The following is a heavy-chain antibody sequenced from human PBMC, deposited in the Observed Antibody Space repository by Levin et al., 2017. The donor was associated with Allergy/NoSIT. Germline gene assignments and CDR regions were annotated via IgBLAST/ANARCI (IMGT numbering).Heavy chain of an antibody. D-gene: IGHD3-22*01. V-gene: IGHV1-58*01. CDR1: GFTFTSSA. CDR3: AAGRDNDSSGSPFDY. Sequence: SVKVSCKASGFTFTSSAVQWVRQARGQRLEWIGWIVVGSGNTNYAQKFQERVTITRDMSTSTAYMELSSLRSEDTAVYYCAAGRDNDSSGSPFDYWGQGTLVTVSS. J-gene: IGHJ4*02. CDR2: IVVGSGNT.